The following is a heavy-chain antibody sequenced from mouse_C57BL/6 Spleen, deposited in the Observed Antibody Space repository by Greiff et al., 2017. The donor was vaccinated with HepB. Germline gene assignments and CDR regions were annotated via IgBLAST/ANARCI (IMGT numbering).Heavy chain of an antibody. CDR2: IDPENGDT. CDR1: GFNIKDDY. CDR3: TTGTGTEAY. Sequence: EVQLQESGAELVRPGASVKLSCTASGFNIKDDYMHWVKQRPEQGLEWIGWIDPENGDTEYASKFQGKATITADTSSNTAYLQLSSLTSEDTAVYYCTTGTGTEAYWGQGTLVTVSA. D-gene: IGHD4-1*01. V-gene: IGHV14-4*01. J-gene: IGHJ3*01.